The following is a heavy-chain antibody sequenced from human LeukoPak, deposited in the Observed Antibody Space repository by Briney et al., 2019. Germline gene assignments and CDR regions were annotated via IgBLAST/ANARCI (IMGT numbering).Heavy chain of an antibody. J-gene: IGHJ1*01. D-gene: IGHD3-10*01. Sequence: GGSLRLSCAASGFTFSSYGMHWVRQAPGKGLEWVAVIWYDGSNKYYADSVKGRFTISRDNSKNTLYLQMNSLRAEDTAVYYCARDGHYGSGKSWYFQHWGQGTLVTVSS. V-gene: IGHV3-33*01. CDR2: IWYDGSNK. CDR3: ARDGHYGSGKSWYFQH. CDR1: GFTFSSYG.